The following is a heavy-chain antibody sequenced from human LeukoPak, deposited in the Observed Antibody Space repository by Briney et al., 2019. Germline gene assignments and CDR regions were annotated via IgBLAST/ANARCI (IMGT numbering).Heavy chain of an antibody. D-gene: IGHD6-13*01. Sequence: SETLSLTCTVSDGSISSYYWSWIRQPPGKGLEWIGYIYYSGSTNYNPSLKSRVTISVDTSKNQFSLKLSSVTAADTAVYYCASSDSSSWYYFDYWGQGTLVTVSS. V-gene: IGHV4-59*01. CDR1: DGSISSYY. CDR3: ASSDSSSWYYFDY. CDR2: IYYSGST. J-gene: IGHJ4*02.